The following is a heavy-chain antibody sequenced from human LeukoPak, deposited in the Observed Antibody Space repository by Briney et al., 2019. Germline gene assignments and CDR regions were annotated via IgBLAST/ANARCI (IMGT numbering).Heavy chain of an antibody. V-gene: IGHV3-48*04. CDR1: GFRFSGYS. J-gene: IGHJ4*02. CDR3: ASGTTRLDYFDY. CDR2: IISSSSII. Sequence: GGSLRLSCAASGFRFSGYSMSWVRQAPGKGQEWVAYIISSSSIIYYADSVKGRFTISRDNAKNSLYLQMNSLRAEDTAVYYCASGTTRLDYFDYWGQGALVTVSS. D-gene: IGHD1-1*01.